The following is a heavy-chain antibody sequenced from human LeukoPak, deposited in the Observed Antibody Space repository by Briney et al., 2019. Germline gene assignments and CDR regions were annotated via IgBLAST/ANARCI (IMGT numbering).Heavy chain of an antibody. CDR1: GYTFHVYG. J-gene: IGHJ4*02. Sequence: PGGSLRLSCAASGYTFHVYGTSWVRQAPGKGLEWVSGINWNGGSTGYADSVKGRFTISRDNAKNSLYLQMNSLRAEDTALYYCARGTLKAAGTDFDYWGQGTLVTVSS. D-gene: IGHD6-13*01. V-gene: IGHV3-20*04. CDR2: INWNGGST. CDR3: ARGTLKAAGTDFDY.